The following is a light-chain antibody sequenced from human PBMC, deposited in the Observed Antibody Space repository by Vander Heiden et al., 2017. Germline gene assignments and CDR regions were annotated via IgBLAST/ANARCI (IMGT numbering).Light chain of an antibody. J-gene: IGLJ3*02. CDR2: QDN. CDR3: QAWDSNTGV. V-gene: IGLV3-1*01. Sequence: SYHLTQPPSASVSPGQKATITCCGQQLRDKYTAWYQQMPGQSPLMVIYQDNRRPSGITARFSASSSGNTATLTVSETQPLDAADYVCQAWDSNTGVFGGGTKLTVL. CDR1: QLRDKY.